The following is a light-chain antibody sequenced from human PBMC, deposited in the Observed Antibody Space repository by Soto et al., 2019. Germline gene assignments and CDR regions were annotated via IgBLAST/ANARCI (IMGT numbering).Light chain of an antibody. Sequence: IQLTQSPSSLSASMGDRVTITCRASQSISSWLAWYQQKPGKAPKLLIYDASSLESGVPSRFSGSGSGTEFTLTISSLQPDDFATYYCQQYNSYSTFGPGTKVDIK. CDR1: QSISSW. J-gene: IGKJ3*01. V-gene: IGKV1-5*01. CDR2: DAS. CDR3: QQYNSYST.